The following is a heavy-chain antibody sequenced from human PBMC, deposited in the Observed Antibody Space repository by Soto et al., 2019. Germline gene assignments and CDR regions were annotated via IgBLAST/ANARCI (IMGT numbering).Heavy chain of an antibody. CDR2: IYHSGST. Sequence: QLQLQESGSGLVKPSQTLSLTCAVSGGSISSGGYSWSWIRQPPGKGLEWIGFIYHSGSTYYNPSLKGRVTITVDRSKNQVSLKLGSVTAADTAVYYCARDPLGRSSSGGWGQGTLVTASS. V-gene: IGHV4-30-2*01. CDR3: ARDPLGRSSSGG. D-gene: IGHD6-6*01. CDR1: GGSISSGGYS. J-gene: IGHJ4*02.